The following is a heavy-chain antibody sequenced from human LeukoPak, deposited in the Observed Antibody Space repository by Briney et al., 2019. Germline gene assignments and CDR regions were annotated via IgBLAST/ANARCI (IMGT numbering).Heavy chain of an antibody. J-gene: IGHJ4*02. D-gene: IGHD6-19*01. CDR2: ISWNSGSI. Sequence: PGRSLRLSCAASGFSFDDYAMHWVRQAPGKGLEWGSGISWNSGSIDYADSVKGRFTISRDNAENSLYPQMNSLRAEDTAVYYCARALYTTGWYPDYFDFWGQETLVTVSS. V-gene: IGHV3-9*01. CDR1: GFSFDDYA. CDR3: ARALYTTGWYPDYFDF.